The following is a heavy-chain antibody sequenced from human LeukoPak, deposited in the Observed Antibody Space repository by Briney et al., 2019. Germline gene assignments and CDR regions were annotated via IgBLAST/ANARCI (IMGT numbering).Heavy chain of an antibody. CDR3: AKDSYDRSGYYYYYFAY. CDR1: GRTFSSSG. CDR2: ISYDGSNN. J-gene: IGHJ4*02. D-gene: IGHD3-22*01. V-gene: IGHV3-30*18. Sequence: PGRSLRLSCAASGRTFSSSGMQWVRQAPARGLEWGAVISYDGSNNYYAHSVKGRFTISRDNSKNTLYLQMNSRRAGDTAVYYCAKDSYDRSGYYYYYFAYWGQGTQVTVSS.